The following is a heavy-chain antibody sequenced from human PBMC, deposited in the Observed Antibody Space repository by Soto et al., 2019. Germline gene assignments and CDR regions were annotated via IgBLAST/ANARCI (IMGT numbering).Heavy chain of an antibody. CDR2: IWYDGSNK. V-gene: IGHV3-33*01. Sequence: SLSLSCAASGFTFSSYGMHWVRQAPGKGLEWVAVIWYDGSNKYYADSVKGRFTISRDNSKNTLYLQMNSLRAEDTAVYYCARDRKQAYYYYGMDVWGQGTTLTVSS. J-gene: IGHJ6*02. CDR3: ARDRKQAYYYYGMDV. CDR1: GFTFSSYG.